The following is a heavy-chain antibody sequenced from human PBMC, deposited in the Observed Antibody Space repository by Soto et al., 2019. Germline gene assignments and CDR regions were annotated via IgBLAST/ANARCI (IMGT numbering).Heavy chain of an antibody. V-gene: IGHV1-8*01. CDR1: GYTFTNND. CDR2: MNPGSGDT. CDR3: ARMASFGSLNWFDP. Sequence: QVQLVQSGAELKKPGASVRVSCKASGYTFTNNDVTWGRQATGQGLEWMGWMNPGSGDTGYAQKFQGRVTMTRDISIATAYMELSSLRSEDTAIYYCARMASFGSLNWFDPWGQGTLVTVSS. J-gene: IGHJ5*01. D-gene: IGHD5-18*01.